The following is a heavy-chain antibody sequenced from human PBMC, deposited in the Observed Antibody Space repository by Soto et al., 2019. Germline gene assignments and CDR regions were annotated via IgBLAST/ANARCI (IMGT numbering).Heavy chain of an antibody. V-gene: IGHV1-46*01. J-gene: IGHJ6*02. D-gene: IGHD4-17*01. CDR1: GDTFTKYY. CDR2: INPSDGST. Sequence: QVQLVQSGAEVKKPGASVKVSCKASGDTFTKYYIHWVRQAPTQGLEWVGIINPSDGSTTYAQKFQGRVTVTRHTSTSTVYMELTSLRSEDTAVYYCAREPGDYLYYGMDVWGQGTTVTVSS. CDR3: AREPGDYLYYGMDV.